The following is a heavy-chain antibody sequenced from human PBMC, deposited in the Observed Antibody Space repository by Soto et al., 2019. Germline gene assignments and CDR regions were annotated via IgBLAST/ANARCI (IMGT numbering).Heavy chain of an antibody. CDR3: ARDLQLSGMDV. V-gene: IGHV3-33*01. CDR1: GFTFSSYG. D-gene: IGHD5-18*01. Sequence: VGSLRLSGAASGFTFSSYGMHWVRQAPGKGLEWVAVIWYDGSNKYYADSVKGRFTISRDNSKNTLYLQMNSLRAEDTAVYYCARDLQLSGMDVWGQGTTVTVSS. CDR2: IWYDGSNK. J-gene: IGHJ6*02.